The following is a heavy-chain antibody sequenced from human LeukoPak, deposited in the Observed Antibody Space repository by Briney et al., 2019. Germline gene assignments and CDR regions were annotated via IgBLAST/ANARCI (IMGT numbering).Heavy chain of an antibody. J-gene: IGHJ4*02. V-gene: IGHV5-51*01. Sequence: GESLKISCKGSGYSFTSYWIGWVRQMPGKGLEWMGIIYPGDSDTRYSPSFQGQVTISADKSISTAYLQWSSLKASNTAIYYCARVGSVTNFGVVSYYFDYWGQGTLVTVSS. CDR2: IYPGDSDT. CDR3: ARVGSVTNFGVVSYYFDY. D-gene: IGHD3-3*01. CDR1: GYSFTSYW.